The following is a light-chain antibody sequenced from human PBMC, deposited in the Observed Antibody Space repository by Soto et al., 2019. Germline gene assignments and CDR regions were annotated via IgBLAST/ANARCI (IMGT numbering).Light chain of an antibody. V-gene: IGKV3-20*01. CDR1: QSVSSSF. CDR2: GAS. Sequence: EIVLTQSPGTLSLSPGERATLSCRASQSVSSSFLAWYQQKPGQAPRLLIYGASSRATDIPDRFSGSGSGTDFTLTISRLESEDFAVYYCQQYGSSPRTFGQGTKLEIK. J-gene: IGKJ2*01. CDR3: QQYGSSPRT.